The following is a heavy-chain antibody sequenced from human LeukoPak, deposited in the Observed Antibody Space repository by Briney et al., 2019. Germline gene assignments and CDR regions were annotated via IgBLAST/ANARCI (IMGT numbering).Heavy chain of an antibody. D-gene: IGHD2-8*02. CDR1: GFTFSSYG. CDR3: ARDVLALAPHFDY. V-gene: IGHV3-30*03. Sequence: PGRSLRLSCAASGFTFSSYGMHWVRQAPGKGLEWVAVISYDGSNKYYADSVKGRFTISRDNSKNTLYLQMNSLRAEDTAVYYCARDVLALAPHFDYWGQGTLVTVSS. J-gene: IGHJ4*02. CDR2: ISYDGSNK.